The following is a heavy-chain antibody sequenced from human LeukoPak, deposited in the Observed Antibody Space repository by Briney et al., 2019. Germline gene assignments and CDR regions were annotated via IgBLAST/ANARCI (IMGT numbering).Heavy chain of an antibody. Sequence: PGGSLRLSCAASGFTFSSYGMSWVRQAPGKGLEWVSAISGSGGSTYYADSVKGRFTISRDNSKNTLYLQMNSLRAEDTAVYYCAKKRWGDYYDSSGYYYGDAFDIWGQGTMVTVSS. CDR2: ISGSGGST. V-gene: IGHV3-23*01. D-gene: IGHD3-22*01. CDR3: AKKRWGDYYDSSGYYYGDAFDI. CDR1: GFTFSSYG. J-gene: IGHJ3*02.